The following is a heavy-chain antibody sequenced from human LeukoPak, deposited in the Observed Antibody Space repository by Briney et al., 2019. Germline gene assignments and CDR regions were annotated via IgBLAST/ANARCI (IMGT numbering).Heavy chain of an antibody. CDR1: GGSISSSSYY. CDR3: ARDPSGADGYYFDY. CDR2: IYYSGST. Sequence: SETLSLTCTVSGGSISSSSYYWGWIRQPPGKGLEWIGSIYYSGSTYYNPSLKSRVTISVDTSKNQFSLKLSSVTAADTAVYYCARDPSGADGYYFDYWGQGTLVTVSS. J-gene: IGHJ4*02. V-gene: IGHV4-39*07. D-gene: IGHD1-26*01.